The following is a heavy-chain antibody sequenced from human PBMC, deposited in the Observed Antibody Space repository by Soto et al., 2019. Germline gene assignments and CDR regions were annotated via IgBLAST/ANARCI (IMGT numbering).Heavy chain of an antibody. CDR1: GYTFTGYY. CDR2: INPNSGGT. J-gene: IGHJ5*02. CDR3: ARGIAAAGTASTSNNWFDP. Sequence: ASVKVSCKASGYTFTGYYIHWVRQAPGQGLEWMGWINPNSGGTNYAQKFQGWVTMTRDTSISTAYMELSRLRSDDTAVYYCARGIAAAGTASTSNNWFDPWGQGTLVTVSS. V-gene: IGHV1-2*04. D-gene: IGHD6-13*01.